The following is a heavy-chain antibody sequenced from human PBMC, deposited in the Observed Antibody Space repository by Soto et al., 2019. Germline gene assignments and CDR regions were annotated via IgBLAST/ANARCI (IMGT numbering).Heavy chain of an antibody. CDR1: GFSLRNARMG. J-gene: IGHJ5*02. CDR2: IFSNDEK. V-gene: IGHV2-26*01. D-gene: IGHD3-9*01. Sequence: SGTRLVNPTETLTLTCTVSGFSLRNARMGVSWIRQPPGKALEWLAHIFSNDEKSYSTSLKSRLTISKDTSKSQVVLTMTNMDPVDTATYYCARSEGDILTGYLYLNWFDPWGQGTLVTVSS. CDR3: ARSEGDILTGYLYLNWFDP.